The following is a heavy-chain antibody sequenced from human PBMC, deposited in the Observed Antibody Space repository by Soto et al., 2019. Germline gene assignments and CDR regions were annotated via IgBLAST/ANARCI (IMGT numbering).Heavy chain of an antibody. CDR3: AKDKHIVVVTAPFDY. CDR1: GFTFSNYG. J-gene: IGHJ4*02. V-gene: IGHV3-30*18. Sequence: GESLRRSFVTSGFTFSNYGPHWVRQAPGKGLEWVAVISYDGSNKYYADSVKGRFTISRDNSKNTLYLQMNGLRAEDTAVYYCAKDKHIVVVTAPFDYWGQGT. CDR2: ISYDGSNK. D-gene: IGHD2-21*02.